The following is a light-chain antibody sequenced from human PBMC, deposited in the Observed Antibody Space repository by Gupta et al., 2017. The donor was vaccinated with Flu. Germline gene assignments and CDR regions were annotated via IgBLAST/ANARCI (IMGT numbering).Light chain of an antibody. V-gene: IGLV1-44*01. Sequence: VTIYCYGSSSNIGSNTVNCDKQVPGRAAKLLIYGNNQRHSGVPDRFAGSKSGTSASLTINGVQSEDEADYYCAAWEDSRNGHYVFGTGTKVTVL. CDR3: AAWEDSRNGHYV. J-gene: IGLJ1*01. CDR1: SSNIGSNT. CDR2: GNN.